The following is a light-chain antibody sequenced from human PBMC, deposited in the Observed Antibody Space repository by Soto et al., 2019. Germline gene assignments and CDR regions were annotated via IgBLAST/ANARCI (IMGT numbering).Light chain of an antibody. CDR3: QQYGSSSWT. J-gene: IGKJ1*01. Sequence: EIVLTQSPGTLSLSPGESATLSCRAIQSVSSTYLAWYQQKPGQTPRLLIYGASSRATGIPDRFSGSGSGTDFTLTISRLEPEDFAVYYCQQYGSSSWTFGQGTKVDIK. CDR2: GAS. V-gene: IGKV3-20*01. CDR1: QSVSSTY.